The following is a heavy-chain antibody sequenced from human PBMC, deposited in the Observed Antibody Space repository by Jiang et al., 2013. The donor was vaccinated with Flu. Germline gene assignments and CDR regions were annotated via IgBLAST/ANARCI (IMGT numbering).Heavy chain of an antibody. V-gene: IGHV2-5*02. J-gene: IGHJ4*02. Sequence: KPTQTLTLTCTFSGFSLSTSGVAVGWLRQPPGKALEWLALIYWDGDRRYSPSLKSRLTITKDISKNQVVLTMTNMDPVDTATYYCAHKEERLLYYFDYWAQGHWSPSLQ. CDR3: AHKEERLLYYFDY. D-gene: IGHD1-26*01. CDR1: GFSLSTSGVA. CDR2: IYWDGDR.